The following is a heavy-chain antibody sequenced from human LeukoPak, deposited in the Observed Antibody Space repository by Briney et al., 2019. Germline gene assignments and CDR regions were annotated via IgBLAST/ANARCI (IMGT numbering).Heavy chain of an antibody. CDR3: ARGGIPAYDFWSGYNY. V-gene: IGHV3-53*01. Sequence: GGSLRLSXAASGFTVSSNYMSWVRQAPGKGREWVPVIYSGGSTYYADSVKGRFTISRDNSKNTLYLQRNSLRAEGTAVYYCARGGIPAYDFWSGYNYWGQGTLVTVSS. D-gene: IGHD3-3*01. CDR1: GFTVSSNY. CDR2: IYSGGST. J-gene: IGHJ4*02.